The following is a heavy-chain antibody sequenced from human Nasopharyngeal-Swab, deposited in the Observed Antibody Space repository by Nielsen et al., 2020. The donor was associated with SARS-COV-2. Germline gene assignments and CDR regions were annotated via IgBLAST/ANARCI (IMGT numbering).Heavy chain of an antibody. CDR1: GFTFSSYG. J-gene: IGHJ3*02. CDR3: ARDYYDSSGYYKVVGAFDI. D-gene: IGHD3-22*01. CDR2: IWYDGSNK. V-gene: IGHV3-33*01. Sequence: GGSLRLSCAASGFTFSSYGMHWVRQAPGKGLEWVAVIWYDGSNKYYADSVKGRFTISRDNSKNTLYPQMNSLRAEDTAVYYCARDYYDSSGYYKVVGAFDIWGQGTMVTVSS.